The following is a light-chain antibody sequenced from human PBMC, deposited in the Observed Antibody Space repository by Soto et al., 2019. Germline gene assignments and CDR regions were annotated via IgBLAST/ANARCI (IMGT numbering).Light chain of an antibody. J-gene: IGKJ4*01. CDR2: SAS. V-gene: IGKV1-17*03. CDR1: QNINYY. Sequence: DIQMTQSPSAMSASVGDRVTIRCRASQNINYYLAWFQQKPGKVPKRLIYSASSLQSGVPSRFSGSGSGTEFTLTITGLQPEDTAIYYCLQHNSYPLTFGGGTKVEIK. CDR3: LQHNSYPLT.